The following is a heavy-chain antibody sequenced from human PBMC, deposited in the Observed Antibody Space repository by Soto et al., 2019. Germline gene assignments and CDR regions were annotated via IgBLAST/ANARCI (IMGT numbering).Heavy chain of an antibody. D-gene: IGHD6-6*01. V-gene: IGHV3-30*18. CDR3: AKKGSIAARRLNYFDY. Sequence: VQLVESGGGVVQPGRSLRLSCAASGFTFSSYGMHWVRQAPGKGLEWVAVISYDGSNKYYADSVKGRFTISRDNSKNTLYLQMNSLRAEDTAVYYCAKKGSIAARRLNYFDYWGQGTLVTVSS. CDR1: GFTFSSYG. J-gene: IGHJ4*02. CDR2: ISYDGSNK.